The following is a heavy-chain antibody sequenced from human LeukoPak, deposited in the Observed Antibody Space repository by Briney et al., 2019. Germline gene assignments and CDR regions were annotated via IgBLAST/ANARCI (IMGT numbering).Heavy chain of an antibody. J-gene: IGHJ3*02. CDR2: IKQDGTEK. Sequence: GGSLRLSCAASGFTFSNFWMTWVRQAPGKGLEWVANIKQDGTEKYYVDSVKDRFTISRDSAKNSLYLQMNSLRAEDTALYYCAKDIVGYSSGWANAFDIWGQGTMVTVSS. CDR3: AKDIVGYSSGWANAFDI. CDR1: GFTFSNFW. D-gene: IGHD6-19*01. V-gene: IGHV3-7*03.